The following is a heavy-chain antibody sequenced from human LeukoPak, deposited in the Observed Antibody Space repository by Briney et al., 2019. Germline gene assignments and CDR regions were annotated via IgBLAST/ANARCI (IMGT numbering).Heavy chain of an antibody. CDR1: GFTFSSYS. J-gene: IGHJ4*02. V-gene: IGHV3-21*01. Sequence: GGSLRLSRAASGFTFSSYSMNWVRQAPGKGLEWVSSISSSSSYIYYADSVKGRFTISRDNAKNSLYLQMNSLRAEDTAVYYCARRALSSGWYFDYWGQGTLVTVSS. CDR2: ISSSSSYI. D-gene: IGHD6-19*01. CDR3: ARRALSSGWYFDY.